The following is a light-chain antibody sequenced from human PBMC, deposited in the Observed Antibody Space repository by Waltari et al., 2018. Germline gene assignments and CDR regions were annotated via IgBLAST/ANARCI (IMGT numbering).Light chain of an antibody. Sequence: DIQMTQSPSSLSASVGARVTITCRASQSISGHLNWSQQKPGKAPKLLIYDVHTLQSGVPSRFSGDASGTDFTLTISSLQPEDFATYYCQQGHSVPITFGGGTRVEMK. J-gene: IGKJ4*01. V-gene: IGKV1-39*01. CDR2: DVH. CDR1: QSISGH. CDR3: QQGHSVPIT.